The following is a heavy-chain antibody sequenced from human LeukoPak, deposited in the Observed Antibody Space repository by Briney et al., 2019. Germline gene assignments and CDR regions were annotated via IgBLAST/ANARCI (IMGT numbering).Heavy chain of an antibody. CDR1: GFAFSSYW. V-gene: IGHV3-74*01. CDR2: IKSDGSIT. J-gene: IGHJ5*02. Sequence: GGSLRLSCAASGFAFSSYWMHWVRQAPGKGLMWVSRIKSDGSITTYADSVKGRFTISRDNSKNSLYLQMNSLRTEDTALYYCAKDVTGYSSSWYSWFDPWGQGTLVTVSS. CDR3: AKDVTGYSSSWYSWFDP. D-gene: IGHD6-13*01.